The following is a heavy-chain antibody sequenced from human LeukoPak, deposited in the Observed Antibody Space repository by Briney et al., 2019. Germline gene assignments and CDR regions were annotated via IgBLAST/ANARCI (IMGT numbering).Heavy chain of an antibody. V-gene: IGHV1-18*01. CDR1: GYTFTSHG. CDR2: IRPSTGDT. Sequence: GASVKVSCKASGYTFTSHGISWVRQAPGQGLEWMGWIRPSTGDTDYAPNLQGRVTMTTDTSTSTAYMELRSLRSDDTAVYYCARVRDYLFDYWGQGTLVTVSS. D-gene: IGHD2/OR15-2a*01. J-gene: IGHJ4*02. CDR3: ARVRDYLFDY.